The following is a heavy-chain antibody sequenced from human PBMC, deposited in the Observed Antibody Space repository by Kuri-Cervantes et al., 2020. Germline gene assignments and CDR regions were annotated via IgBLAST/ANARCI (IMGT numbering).Heavy chain of an antibody. J-gene: IGHJ3*02. CDR1: GGSFSGYY. D-gene: IGHD3-10*01. CDR2: INHSGST. V-gene: IGHV4-34*01. Sequence: GSLRLSFAVYGGSFSGYYWSWIRQPPGKGREWIGEINHSGSTNYNPSLKSRVTISVDTSKNQFPLKLSSVTAADTAVYYCARGHELLWFGEPIWGDAFDIWGQGTMVTVSS. CDR3: ARGHELLWFGEPIWGDAFDI.